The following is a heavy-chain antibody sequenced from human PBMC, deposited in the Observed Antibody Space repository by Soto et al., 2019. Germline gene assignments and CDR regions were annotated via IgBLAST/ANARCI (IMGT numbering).Heavy chain of an antibody. CDR1: GFTFSNYA. J-gene: IGHJ6*02. CDR3: AREPLSTTRTYYGMDV. V-gene: IGHV3-30-3*01. CDR2: ISYDGSNK. D-gene: IGHD2-2*01. Sequence: QVQLVESGGGVVQPGRSLRLSCAASGFTFSNYAMHWVRQAPGKGLEWVAVISYDGSNKYYADSVKGRFTISRDNSKNTLYLQMSSLRGEDTAVYYCAREPLSTTRTYYGMDVWGQGTTVTVSS.